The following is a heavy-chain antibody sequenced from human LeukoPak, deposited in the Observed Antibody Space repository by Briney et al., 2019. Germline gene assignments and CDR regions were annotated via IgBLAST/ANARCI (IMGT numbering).Heavy chain of an antibody. CDR2: ISSSSSYI. Sequence: GESLKISCKASGYTFTSYWIAWVRQAPGKGLEWVSSISSSSSYIYYADSVKGRFTISRDNAKNSLYLQMNSLRAEDTAVYYCARDRVASSSTLPLGYWGQGTLVTVSS. V-gene: IGHV3-21*01. CDR1: GYTFTSYW. CDR3: ARDRVASSSTLPLGY. J-gene: IGHJ4*02. D-gene: IGHD2-2*01.